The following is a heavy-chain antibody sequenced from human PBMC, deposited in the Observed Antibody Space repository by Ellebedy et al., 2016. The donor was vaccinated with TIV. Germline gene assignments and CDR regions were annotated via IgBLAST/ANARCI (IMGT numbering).Heavy chain of an antibody. J-gene: IGHJ3*02. CDR1: GYGFTNFG. V-gene: IGHV1-18*01. CDR3: TVGGGSWRSHGRIAYET. D-gene: IGHD3-16*01. Sequence: AASVKVSCKASGYGFTNFGISWARQAPGQGLEWMGWISAYNGNTNYAQKLQDRVSMTREISTKTAYMELRSLRSDDTALYYCTVGGGSWRSHGRIAYETWGQGTMVTVSS. CDR2: ISAYNGNT.